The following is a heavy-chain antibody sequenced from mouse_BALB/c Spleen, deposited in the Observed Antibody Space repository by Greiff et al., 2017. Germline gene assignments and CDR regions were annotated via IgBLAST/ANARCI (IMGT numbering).Heavy chain of an antibody. CDR2: INPNNGGT. D-gene: IGHD1-1*01. J-gene: IGHJ2*01. V-gene: IGHV1-18*01. CDR3: ARGAYYYGSSHDY. Sequence: EVQRVESGPELVKPGASVKISCKTSGYTFTEYTMHWVKQSHGKSLEWIGGINPNNGGTSYNQKFKGKATLTVDKSSSTAYMELRSLTSEDSAVYYCARGAYYYGSSHDYWGQGTTLTVSS. CDR1: GYTFTEYT.